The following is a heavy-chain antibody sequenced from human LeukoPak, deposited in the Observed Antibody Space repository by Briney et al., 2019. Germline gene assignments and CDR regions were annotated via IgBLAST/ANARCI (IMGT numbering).Heavy chain of an antibody. D-gene: IGHD1-14*01. CDR1: GFTISNYN. V-gene: IGHV3-48*04. Sequence: GGSLRLSCAASGFTISNYNMNWVRQAPGKGLEWISYISGTSSTISYADSVKGRLTISRDNAKNSLYLQMHSLRAEDTAVYYCARGLHITLSGWHFDLWGRGALVTVSS. CDR3: ARGLHITLSGWHFDL. J-gene: IGHJ2*01. CDR2: ISGTSSTI.